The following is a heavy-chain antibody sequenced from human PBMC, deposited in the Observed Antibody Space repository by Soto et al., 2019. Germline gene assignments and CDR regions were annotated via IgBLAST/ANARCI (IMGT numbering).Heavy chain of an antibody. CDR3: ARLPKGSVVTG. D-gene: IGHD2-21*02. CDR2: ISSSSENI. Sequence: GGSLRLSCVGSGFSFRDHSMNWVRQPPGKGLQWISYISSSSENIYYADSVNGRFTVSRDNAKNTLFLQINSLRDDDSAIYYFARLPKGSVVTGWGQGSLITVSS. J-gene: IGHJ4*01. V-gene: IGHV3-48*02. CDR1: GFSFRDHS.